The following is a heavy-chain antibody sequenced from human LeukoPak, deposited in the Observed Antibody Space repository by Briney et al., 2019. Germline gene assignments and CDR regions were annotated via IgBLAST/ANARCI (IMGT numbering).Heavy chain of an antibody. Sequence: GESLKISCKGSGYSFTSYWIGWVRQMPGKGLEWMGIIYPGGSDTRYSPSFQGQVTISADKSISTAYLQWSSLKASDTAMYYCARAGQPGGYSYDGQSRYYYYYYMDVWGEGTTVTVSS. CDR3: ARAGQPGGYSYDGQSRYYYYYYMDV. D-gene: IGHD5-18*01. CDR2: IYPGGSDT. J-gene: IGHJ6*03. V-gene: IGHV5-51*01. CDR1: GYSFTSYW.